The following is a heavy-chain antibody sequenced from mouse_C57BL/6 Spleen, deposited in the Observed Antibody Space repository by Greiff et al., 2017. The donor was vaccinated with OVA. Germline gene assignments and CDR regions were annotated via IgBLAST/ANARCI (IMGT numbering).Heavy chain of an antibody. V-gene: IGHV5-17*01. CDR1: GFTFSDYG. CDR3: ARRLTGFDY. J-gene: IGHJ2*01. CDR2: ISSGSSTI. D-gene: IGHD4-1*01. Sequence: EVKLVESGGGLVKPGGSLKLSCAASGFTFSDYGMHWVRQAPEQGLEWVAYISSGSSTIYYADTVKGRFTISRDNAKNTLFLQMTSLRSEDTAMYYCARRLTGFDYWGQGTTLTVAS.